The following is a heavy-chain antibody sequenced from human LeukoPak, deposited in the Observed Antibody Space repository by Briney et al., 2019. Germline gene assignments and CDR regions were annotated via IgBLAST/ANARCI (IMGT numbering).Heavy chain of an antibody. Sequence: SETLSLTCTVSGYSISSGYYGGWSRPPPGKGREWSGNFYHSGGPYYTPSLKSRVTISVDKSRNQFSLILSSVTAADPAVFYCARGGGFLESLYADAFDIWGQGTMVTVSA. V-gene: IGHV4-38-2*02. CDR1: GYSISSGYY. D-gene: IGHD3-3*01. CDR3: ARGGGFLESLYADAFDI. CDR2: FYHSGGP. J-gene: IGHJ3*02.